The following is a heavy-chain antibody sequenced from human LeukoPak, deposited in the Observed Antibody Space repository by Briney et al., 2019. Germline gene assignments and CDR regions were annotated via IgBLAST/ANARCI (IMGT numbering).Heavy chain of an antibody. V-gene: IGHV4-61*02. CDR1: GGSISSGSYF. J-gene: IGHJ5*02. CDR3: AREGATGGTYNWFDP. D-gene: IGHD1-1*01. Sequence: SETLSLTCTVSGGSISSGSYFWSWIRQPAGEGLEWIRRIYTSGSANYNPSLKSRVTISADTSKNQFSLNLSSVTAADTAVYYCAREGATGGTYNWFDPWGQGTLVTVSS. CDR2: IYTSGSA.